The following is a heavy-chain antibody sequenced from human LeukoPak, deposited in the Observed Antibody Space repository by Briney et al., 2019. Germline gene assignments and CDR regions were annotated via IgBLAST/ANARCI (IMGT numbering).Heavy chain of an antibody. CDR3: AKGDRGGWLDFDS. CDR1: GGSISGDNW. CDR2: VDHSGRT. V-gene: IGHV4-4*02. D-gene: IGHD3-22*01. Sequence: NASETLSLTCAVSGGSISGDNWWSWVRQAPGKGLEWIGEVDHSGRTNYNPSLKSRVTISEDKSKSQFSLIMSSVTAADTAVYYCAKGDRGGWLDFDSWGQGTLVTVSS. J-gene: IGHJ4*02.